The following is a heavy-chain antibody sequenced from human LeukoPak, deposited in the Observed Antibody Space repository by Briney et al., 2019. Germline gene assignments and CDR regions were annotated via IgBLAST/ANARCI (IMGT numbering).Heavy chain of an antibody. CDR3: TTENWYVFEN. CDR1: GFPFSSYW. V-gene: IGHV3-7*04. D-gene: IGHD1-1*01. J-gene: IGHJ4*02. Sequence: GGSLRLSCAASGFPFSSYWMGWGRQAPGKGLECVATITLDGSDSYYVDSVKRRFTVSRDNAKNSLYLQMNSLRVEDTAVFYCTTENWYVFENWGQGSLVTVSS. CDR2: ITLDGSDS.